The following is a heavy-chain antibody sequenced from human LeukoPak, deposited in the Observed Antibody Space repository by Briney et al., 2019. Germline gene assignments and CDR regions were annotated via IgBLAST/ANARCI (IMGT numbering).Heavy chain of an antibody. CDR2: VYYTGNT. J-gene: IGHJ4*02. D-gene: IGHD1-20*01. Sequence: SETLSLTCTVSGDSITNTRYCWGWIRQPPGKGLEWIGSVYYTGNTYYNPSLKSRVTVSVDTSKNQFSLKLNSVTAADTAVYYCASLNWNHGDTYYFDYWGQGTLVTISS. CDR3: ASLNWNHGDTYYFDY. CDR1: GDSITNTRYC. V-gene: IGHV4-39*01.